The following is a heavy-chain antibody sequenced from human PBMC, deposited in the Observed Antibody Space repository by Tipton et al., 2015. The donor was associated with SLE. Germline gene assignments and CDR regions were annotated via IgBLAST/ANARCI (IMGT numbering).Heavy chain of an antibody. Sequence: GSLRLSCAGSGFTFSIAWMSWVRQAPGKGLEWIGRISTNTDGGTTDYAAPVKGRFTISRDNSKNTLFLQMNSLKTEDTAVYYCTVDKWVAARPNDFWGQGTLVTVSS. CDR2: ISTNTDGGTT. V-gene: IGHV3-15*01. J-gene: IGHJ4*02. CDR3: TVDKWVAARPNDF. D-gene: IGHD6-6*01. CDR1: GFTFSIAW.